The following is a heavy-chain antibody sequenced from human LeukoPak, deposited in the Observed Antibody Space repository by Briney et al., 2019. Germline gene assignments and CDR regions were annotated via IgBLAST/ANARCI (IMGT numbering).Heavy chain of an antibody. Sequence: PGGSLRLSCAASGFTFSSYEMNWVRQAPGKGLERVSYISSSGSTIYYADSVKGRFTISRDNAKNSLYLQMNSLRAEDTAVYYCARDLGYCTNGVCYAYHFDYWGQGTLVTVSS. D-gene: IGHD2-8*01. V-gene: IGHV3-48*03. CDR1: GFTFSSYE. J-gene: IGHJ4*02. CDR2: ISSSGSTI. CDR3: ARDLGYCTNGVCYAYHFDY.